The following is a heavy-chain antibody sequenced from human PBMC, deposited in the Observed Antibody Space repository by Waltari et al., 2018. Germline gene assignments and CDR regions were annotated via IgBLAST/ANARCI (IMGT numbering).Heavy chain of an antibody. V-gene: IGHV4-38-2*01. D-gene: IGHD3-3*01. CDR3: ARHVTIFGVVIASYFDY. CDR2: IYHSGST. Sequence: QVQLQESGPGLVKPSETLSLTCAVSGYSISNGYYWGWIRQPPGKGLEWIGSIYHSGSTYYNPSLKSRVTISVDTSKNQFSLKLSSVTAADTAVYYCARHVTIFGVVIASYFDYWGQGTLVTVSS. CDR1: GYSISNGYY. J-gene: IGHJ4*02.